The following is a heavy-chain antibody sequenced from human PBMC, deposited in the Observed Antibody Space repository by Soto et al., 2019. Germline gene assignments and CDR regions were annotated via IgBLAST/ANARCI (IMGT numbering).Heavy chain of an antibody. Sequence: PSETLSLTCAVYGGSFSGYYWSWIRQPPGKGLEWIGEINHSGSTNYNPSLTSRVTISVDTSKNQFSLKLSSVTAADTAVYYCARFILTGQGTSNWFDPWGQGTLVTVSS. CDR3: ARFILTGQGTSNWFDP. J-gene: IGHJ5*02. D-gene: IGHD3-9*01. CDR1: GGSFSGYY. V-gene: IGHV4-34*01. CDR2: INHSGST.